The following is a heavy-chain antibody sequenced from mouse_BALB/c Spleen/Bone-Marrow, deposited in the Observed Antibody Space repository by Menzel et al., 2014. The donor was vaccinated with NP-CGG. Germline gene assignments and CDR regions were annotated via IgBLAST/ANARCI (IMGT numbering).Heavy chain of an antibody. Sequence: VQGVESGPELVKPGASVKMSCKASGFTFTDYVINWVKQRTGQGLEWIGEIYPGSGSTYYIERFKGKATLTADKSSNTAYMQLSSLTSEDSAVYFCAPGYAMDYWGQGTSVTVSS. CDR3: APGYAMDY. CDR1: GFTFTDYV. J-gene: IGHJ4*01. CDR2: IYPGSGST. V-gene: IGHV1-77*01.